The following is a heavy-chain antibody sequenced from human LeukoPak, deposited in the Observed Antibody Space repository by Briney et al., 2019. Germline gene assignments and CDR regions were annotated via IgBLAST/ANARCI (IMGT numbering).Heavy chain of an antibody. J-gene: IGHJ4*02. D-gene: IGHD1-1*01. V-gene: IGHV1-2*02. CDR2: INPISGGT. CDR1: GYTFTGYY. CDR3: ARDDVHYDY. Sequence: ASVKVSCKASGYTFTGYYMHWVRQAPGQGLGWMGWINPISGGTNYAQNFQGRVTMTRDTSLNTAYMEVSRLRSDDTAVYYCARDDVHYDYWGQGTPVTVSS.